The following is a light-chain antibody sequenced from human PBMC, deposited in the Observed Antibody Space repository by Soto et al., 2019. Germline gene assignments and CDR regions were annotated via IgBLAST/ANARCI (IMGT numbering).Light chain of an antibody. CDR3: CSYARSSTLV. J-gene: IGLJ2*01. Sequence: QSVLTQPASVSGSPGQSITISCTGTSSDVGSYNLVSWYQQHPGKAPKLMIYEGSRRLSGVSNRFSGSKSGNTASLTISGLQAEDEADYYCCSYARSSTLVFGGGTKLTVL. V-gene: IGLV2-23*01. CDR1: SSDVGSYNL. CDR2: EGS.